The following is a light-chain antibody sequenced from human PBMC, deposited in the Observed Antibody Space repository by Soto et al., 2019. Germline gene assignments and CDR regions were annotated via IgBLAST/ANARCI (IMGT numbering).Light chain of an antibody. CDR2: EVF. V-gene: IGLV2-14*03. J-gene: IGLJ3*02. CDR3: NSCTSSSTWV. CDR1: SSDVGGYNY. Sequence: QSVLTQPASVSGSPGQSITISCSGTSSDVGGYNYVSWFQQHPGKTPKLIIYEVFNRPSGVSNRFSGSRSGNRASLTISGLQAEDEGDYYCNSCTSSSTWVFGGGTQLTVL.